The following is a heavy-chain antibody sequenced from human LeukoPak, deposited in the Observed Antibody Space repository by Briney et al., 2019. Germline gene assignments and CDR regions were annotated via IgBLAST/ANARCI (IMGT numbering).Heavy chain of an antibody. V-gene: IGHV3-33*01. J-gene: IGHJ3*02. CDR3: ARDFGMTDAFDI. CDR1: GFTFSSYG. D-gene: IGHD3-16*01. Sequence: SGRSLRLSCAASGFTFSSYGMHWVRQAPGKGLEWVAVIWYDGSNKYYADSVKGRFTISRDNSKNTLYLQMNSLRAEDTAVYYCARDFGMTDAFDIWGQGTMVTVSS. CDR2: IWYDGSNK.